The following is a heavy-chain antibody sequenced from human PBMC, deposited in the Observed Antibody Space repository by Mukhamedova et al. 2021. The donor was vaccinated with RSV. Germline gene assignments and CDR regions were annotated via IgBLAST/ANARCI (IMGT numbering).Heavy chain of an antibody. Sequence: SSYAMHWVRQAPGKGLEWVAVISYDGSNKYYADSVKGRFTISRDNSKNTLYLQMNSLRAEDTAAYYCARGSSPDDYWGQGTLVTV. CDR1: SSYA. CDR3: ARGSSPDDY. CDR2: ISYDGSNK. D-gene: IGHD2-2*01. V-gene: IGHV3-30-3*01. J-gene: IGHJ4*02.